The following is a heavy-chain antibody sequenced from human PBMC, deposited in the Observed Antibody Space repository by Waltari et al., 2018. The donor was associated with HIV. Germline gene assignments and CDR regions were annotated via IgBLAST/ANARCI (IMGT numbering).Heavy chain of an antibody. J-gene: IGHJ4*02. CDR1: GFTLNSVR. Sequence: EVQLVESGGDLLKPGGGLRPPGAASGFTLNSVRITWVRQAPGKGLAWVGRIKTRGDGGATDYAAAVKGRFTISRDDSKNTVYLQMNSLKIEDTAVYYCTSEEDYGSGSHFDYWGQGTLVTVSS. V-gene: IGHV3-15*01. CDR3: TSEEDYGSGSHFDY. CDR2: IKTRGDGGAT. D-gene: IGHD3-10*01.